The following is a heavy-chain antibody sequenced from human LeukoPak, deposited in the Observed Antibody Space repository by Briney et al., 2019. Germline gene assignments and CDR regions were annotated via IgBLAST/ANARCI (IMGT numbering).Heavy chain of an antibody. CDR3: ATSLFCSNGVCYTGGYNFDY. V-gene: IGHV1-8*03. CDR1: GYSFTSYD. D-gene: IGHD2-8*01. J-gene: IGHJ4*02. Sequence: GSVKVSCKASGYSFTSYDVTWVRQAPGQGLEWMGWMNPNSGNTAYAQKFQGRVTITSDTSITTAYMELSSLRSEDTAVYYCATSLFCSNGVCYTGGYNFDYWGQGTLVTVSS. CDR2: MNPNSGNT.